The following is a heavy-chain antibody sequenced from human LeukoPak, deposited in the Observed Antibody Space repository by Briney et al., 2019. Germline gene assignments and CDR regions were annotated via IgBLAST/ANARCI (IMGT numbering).Heavy chain of an antibody. CDR1: GGTFSSYA. CDR2: INAGNGNT. Sequence: APVKVSCKASGGTFSSYAISWVRQAPGQGLEWMGWINAGNGNTKYSQKFQGRVTITRDTSASTVYMELSSLRYEDTAMYYCARGSAAGLDYWGQGILVTVSS. CDR3: ARGSAAGLDY. V-gene: IGHV1-3*01. D-gene: IGHD6-13*01. J-gene: IGHJ4*02.